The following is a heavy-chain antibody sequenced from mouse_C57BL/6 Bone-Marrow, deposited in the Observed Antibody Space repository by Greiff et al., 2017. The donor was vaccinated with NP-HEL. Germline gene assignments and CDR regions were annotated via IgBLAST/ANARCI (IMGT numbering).Heavy chain of an antibody. CDR1: GFNIKDYY. V-gene: IGHV14-1*01. J-gene: IGHJ2*01. Sequence: EVQLQQSGAELVRPGASVKLSCTASGFNIKDYYMHWVKQRPEQGLEWIGRIDPEDGDTEYAPKFQGKATVTADTSSNTAYLQLSSLTSEDTAVYYCTTVLWSLFDYWGQGTTLTVSS. CDR2: IDPEDGDT. CDR3: TTVLWSLFDY. D-gene: IGHD1-1*02.